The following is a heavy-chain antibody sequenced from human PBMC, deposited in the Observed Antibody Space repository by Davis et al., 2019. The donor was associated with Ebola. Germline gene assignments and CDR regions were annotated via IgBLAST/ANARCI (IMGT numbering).Heavy chain of an antibody. J-gene: IGHJ4*02. D-gene: IGHD3-22*01. CDR3: ASSDYYDSSGYYH. V-gene: IGHV4-59*11. CDR1: GGSISSHY. CDR2: VYYSGST. Sequence: SETLSLTCTVSGGSISSHYWSWIRQPPGKGLEWIGYVYYSGSTNYNPSHKSRVTISVDTSKNQFSLKLSSVTAADTAMYYCASSDYYDSSGYYHWGQGTLVTVSS.